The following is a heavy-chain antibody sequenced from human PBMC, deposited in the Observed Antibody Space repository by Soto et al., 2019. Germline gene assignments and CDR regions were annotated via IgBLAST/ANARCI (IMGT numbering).Heavy chain of an antibody. V-gene: IGHV3-74*01. CDR1: GFTFSGSW. Sequence: EVQLVESGGGLVQPGGSLRLSCAASGFTFSGSWMHWVRQAPGKGLVWVSRINGDGSGTSYADFVKGRFTISRDNAKNMVFPQMNGLRAEDTAVYYCARGIFGSGTANDYWGQGTLVTVSS. D-gene: IGHD3-10*01. J-gene: IGHJ4*02. CDR2: INGDGSGT. CDR3: ARGIFGSGTANDY.